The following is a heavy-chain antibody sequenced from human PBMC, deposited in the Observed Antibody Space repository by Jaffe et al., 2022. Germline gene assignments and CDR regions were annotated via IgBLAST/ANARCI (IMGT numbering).Heavy chain of an antibody. CDR2: IYPGDSDT. J-gene: IGHJ5*02. CDR3: ARGTDDYGDLLSKNWFDP. Sequence: EVQLVQSGAEVKKPGESLKISCKGSGYSFTSYWIGWVRQMPGKGLEWMGIIYPGDSDTRYSPSFQGQVTISADKSISTAYLQWSSLKASDTAMYYCARGTDDYGDLLSKNWFDPWGQGTLVTVSS. V-gene: IGHV5-51*03. CDR1: GYSFTSYW. D-gene: IGHD4-17*01.